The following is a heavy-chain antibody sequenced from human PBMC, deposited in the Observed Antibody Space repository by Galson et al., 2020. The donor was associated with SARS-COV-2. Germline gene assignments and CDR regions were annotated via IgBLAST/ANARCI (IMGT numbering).Heavy chain of an antibody. CDR3: ARHDSYYYDSSGYEFGCDP. V-gene: IGHV4-59*08. Sequence: ETSETLSLTCTVSGGSISSYYWSWIRQPPGKGLEWIGYIYYSGSTNYNPSLKSRVTISVDTSKNQFSLKLSSVTAADTAVYYCARHDSYYYDSSGYEFGCDPWGQGTLVTVSA. J-gene: IGHJ5*02. D-gene: IGHD3-22*01. CDR1: GGSISSYY. CDR2: IYYSGST.